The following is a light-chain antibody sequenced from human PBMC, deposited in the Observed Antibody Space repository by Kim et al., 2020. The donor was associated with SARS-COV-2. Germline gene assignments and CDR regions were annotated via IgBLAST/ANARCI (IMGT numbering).Light chain of an antibody. CDR1: QGIGTS. Sequence: AIQLAQSPSSLSASVGDRVTITCRASQGIGTSLAWYRQRPGKAPQLLMEGTSTLESGVPSGFTGSGSGTDFILTISSLQPEDFATYYCQRLKSFPPTFGQGTKVDIK. CDR3: QRLKSFPPT. V-gene: IGKV1-13*02. CDR2: GTS. J-gene: IGKJ1*01.